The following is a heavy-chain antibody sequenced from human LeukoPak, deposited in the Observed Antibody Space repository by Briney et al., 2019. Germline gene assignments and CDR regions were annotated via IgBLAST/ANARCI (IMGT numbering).Heavy chain of an antibody. CDR3: ARDRGSGFDY. V-gene: IGHV4-59*01. D-gene: IGHD6-19*01. CDR2: IHYSGST. CDR1: GGSIGRYY. Sequence: SETLSLTCTVSGGSIGRYYWSWIRQPPGKGLEWIGYIHYSGSTNYNPSLKSRVTISVDTSKKQFSLKVRSLTAADTAVYYCARDRGSGFDYWGQGTLVTVSS. J-gene: IGHJ4*01.